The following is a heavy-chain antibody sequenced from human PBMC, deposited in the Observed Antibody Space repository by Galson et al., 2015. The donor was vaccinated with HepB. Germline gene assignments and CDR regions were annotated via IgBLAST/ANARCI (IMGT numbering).Heavy chain of an antibody. CDR1: GYTFTSYA. V-gene: IGHV1-18*01. D-gene: IGHD1-26*01. J-gene: IGHJ4*02. CDR3: ARGPLGGYRAKPPFDY. CDR2: ISAYNGDT. Sequence: SVKVSCKASGYTFTSYAINWVRQAPGQGLEWMGWISAYNGDTNYAQKFQGRITMTTDTSTSTAYMELRSLRSDDTAGYYCARGPLGGYRAKPPFDYWGQGTLVTVSS.